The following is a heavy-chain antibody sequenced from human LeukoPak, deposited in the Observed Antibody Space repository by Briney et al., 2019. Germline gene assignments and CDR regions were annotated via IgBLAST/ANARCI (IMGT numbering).Heavy chain of an antibody. CDR2: ISGRTGGT. D-gene: IGHD5-12*01. Sequence: PGGSLRLSCAASGFTFNTNAMSWVRQAPGKGLEWVSAISGRTGGTYYADSVKGRITIFRDNSKSTLYLQMDSLRAEDTAVYYCAKCGNSGCHLIDYWGQGTLVTVSS. CDR1: GFTFNTNA. J-gene: IGHJ4*02. CDR3: AKCGNSGCHLIDY. V-gene: IGHV3-23*01.